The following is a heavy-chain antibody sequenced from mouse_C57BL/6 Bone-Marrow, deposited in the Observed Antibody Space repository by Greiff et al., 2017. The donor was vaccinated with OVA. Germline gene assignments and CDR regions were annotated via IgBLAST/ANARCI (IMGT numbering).Heavy chain of an antibody. D-gene: IGHD1-1*01. Sequence: QVTLKVSGPGILQPSQTLSLTCSFSGFSLSTFGMGVGWIRQPSGKGLEWLAHIWWDDDKYYNPALKSRLTISKDTSKNQVFLKIANVYTADTATYYCARMGYYGSSHWYFDVWGTGTTVTVSS. CDR2: IWWDDDK. CDR1: GFSLSTFGMG. CDR3: ARMGYYGSSHWYFDV. J-gene: IGHJ1*03. V-gene: IGHV8-8*01.